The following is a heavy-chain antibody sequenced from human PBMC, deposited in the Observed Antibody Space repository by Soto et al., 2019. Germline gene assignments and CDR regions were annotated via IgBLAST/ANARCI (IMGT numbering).Heavy chain of an antibody. Sequence: QVQLQESGPGLVKPSQTLSLTCTVSGGSISSGGYYWSWIRQHPGKGLEWIGYIYYSGSTYYNPSLKSRVTISVDTSKNQFSLKLSSVTAADTAVYYCAREATYYYDSSGYYPGGYFDYWGQGTLVTVSS. CDR2: IYYSGST. CDR1: GGSISSGGYY. D-gene: IGHD3-22*01. CDR3: AREATYYYDSSGYYPGGYFDY. V-gene: IGHV4-31*03. J-gene: IGHJ4*02.